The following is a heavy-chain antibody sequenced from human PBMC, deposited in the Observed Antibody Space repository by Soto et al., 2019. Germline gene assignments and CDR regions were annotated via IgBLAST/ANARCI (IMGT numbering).Heavy chain of an antibody. CDR3: ARGDIVVVVAAKRDYYGMDV. J-gene: IGHJ6*02. CDR1: GCTCSDYY. V-gene: IGHV3-64*01. CDR2: ISSNGGST. Sequence: GSLRLSGAASGCTCSDYYMSWIRQAPGKGLEYVSAISSNGGSTYYANSVKGRFTISRDNSKNTLYLQMGSLRAEDMAVYYCARGDIVVVVAAKRDYYGMDVWGQGTTVTVSS. D-gene: IGHD2-15*01.